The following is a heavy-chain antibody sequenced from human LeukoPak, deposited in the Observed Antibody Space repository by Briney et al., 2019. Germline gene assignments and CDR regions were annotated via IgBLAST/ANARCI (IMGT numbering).Heavy chain of an antibody. Sequence: PSETLSLTSAVYGGSFRGYSCSWIRQPPGKGLEWIAKINHSGSTNYKPSLKRRVTISVDTSKKQSSLRLSSVTAADTAPYYCARRGDGDYSTRYFDLWGRGTLVTVSS. V-gene: IGHV4-34*01. CDR1: GGSFRGYS. CDR2: INHSGST. D-gene: IGHD4-17*01. J-gene: IGHJ2*01. CDR3: ARRGDGDYSTRYFDL.